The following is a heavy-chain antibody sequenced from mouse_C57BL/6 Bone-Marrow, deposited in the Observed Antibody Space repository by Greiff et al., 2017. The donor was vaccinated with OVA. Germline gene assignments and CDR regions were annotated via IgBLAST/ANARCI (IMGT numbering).Heavy chain of an antibody. CDR3: ANYYGSSHWYFDV. Sequence: QVQLKESGAELARPVASVKLSCKASGYTFTSYGISWVKQRTGQGLEWIGEIYPRSGNTYYNEKFKGKATLTADKSSSTAYMELRSLTSEDSAVYFCANYYGSSHWYFDVWGTGTTVTVSS. J-gene: IGHJ1*03. V-gene: IGHV1-81*01. D-gene: IGHD1-1*01. CDR2: IYPRSGNT. CDR1: GYTFTSYG.